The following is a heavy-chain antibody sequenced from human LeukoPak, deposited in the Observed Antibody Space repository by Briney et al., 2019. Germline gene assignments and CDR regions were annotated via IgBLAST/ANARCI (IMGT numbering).Heavy chain of an antibody. V-gene: IGHV3-33*01. CDR2: IWYDGSNK. J-gene: IGHJ4*02. CDR3: ARDEEYYDSSGLFDY. Sequence: PGGSLRLSCAASGFTFSSYGMHWVRQAPGKGLEWVAVIWYDGSNKYYADSVKGRFTISRDNSKNTLYLQMNSLRAEDTAVYYCARDEEYYDSSGLFDYWGQGTLVTVSS. CDR1: GFTFSSYG. D-gene: IGHD3-22*01.